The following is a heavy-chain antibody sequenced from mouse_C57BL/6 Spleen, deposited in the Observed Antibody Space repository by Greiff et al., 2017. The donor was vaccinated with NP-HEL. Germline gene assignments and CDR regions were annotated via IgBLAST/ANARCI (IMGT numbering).Heavy chain of an antibody. J-gene: IGHJ1*03. Sequence: QVQLQQPGAELVRPGSSVKLSCKASGYTFTSYWMVWVKQRPGQGLDWIGNIYPSDSETHYNQKVKDKATLTGDKSYSTAYMQLSSLTSEDSAVYYCAIYDGLHWYFDVWGTGTTVTVSS. CDR1: GYTFTSYW. CDR2: IYPSDSET. CDR3: AIYDGLHWYFDV. D-gene: IGHD2-2*01. V-gene: IGHV1-61*01.